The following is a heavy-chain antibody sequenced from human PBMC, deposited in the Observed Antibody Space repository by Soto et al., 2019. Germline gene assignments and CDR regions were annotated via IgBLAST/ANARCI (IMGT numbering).Heavy chain of an antibody. CDR1: GFIFSNYV. CDR2: ISDSGGTS. D-gene: IGHD1-26*01. J-gene: IGHJ4*02. CDR3: AKRPRALLTFDY. V-gene: IGHV3-23*04. Sequence: VQLVESGGRVVQPGGFLRLSCAGSGFIFSNYVMSWVRKAPGTGLEWVSSISDSGGTSYYADSVKGRFTISRDNSKNTLYLQMNSLRAEDTARYYCAKRPRALLTFDYWGQGTLVTVSS.